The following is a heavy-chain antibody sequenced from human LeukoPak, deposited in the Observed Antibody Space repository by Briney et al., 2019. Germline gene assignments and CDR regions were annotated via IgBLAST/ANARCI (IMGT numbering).Heavy chain of an antibody. J-gene: IGHJ4*02. CDR3: ARDRSMATDY. D-gene: IGHD5-24*01. V-gene: IGHV3-48*03. CDR1: GXTFSSYE. CDR2: ISSSGNTI. Sequence: GGSLRLSCAASGXTFSSYEMNWVRQAPGKGLEWVSYISSSGNTIYYADSVKGRFTISRDNAKNSLYLQMNSLRAEDTAVYYCARDRSMATDYWGQGTLVTVSS.